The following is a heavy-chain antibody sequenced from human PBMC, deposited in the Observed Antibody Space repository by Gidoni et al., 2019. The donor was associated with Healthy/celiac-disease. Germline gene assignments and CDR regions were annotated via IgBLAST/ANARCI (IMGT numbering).Heavy chain of an antibody. CDR2: INHSGST. CDR1: GGSFSGYY. V-gene: IGHV4-34*01. J-gene: IGHJ5*02. CDR3: ARGDYYGSGSYYKGLDWFDP. Sequence: QVQLQKWGAGLLMPSETLSLTCAVYGGSFSGYYWCWIRQPPGKGLEWIGEINHSGSTNYHPSLKSRVTISVDTSKNQFSMKLSSVTAADTAVYYCARGDYYGSGSYYKGLDWFDPWGQGTLVTVSS. D-gene: IGHD3-10*01.